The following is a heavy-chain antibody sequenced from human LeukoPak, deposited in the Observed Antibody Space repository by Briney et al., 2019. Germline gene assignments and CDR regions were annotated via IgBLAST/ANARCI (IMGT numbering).Heavy chain of an antibody. CDR2: IYYSGST. D-gene: IGHD3-9*01. Sequence: SETLSLTCTVSGGSISSSSYYWGWIRQPPGKGLEWIGSIYYSGSTYYNPSLKSRLTISVDTSKNQFSLKLSSVTAADTAVYYCARHKGDILTALNIWGQGTMVTVSS. V-gene: IGHV4-39*01. J-gene: IGHJ3*02. CDR1: GGSISSSSYY. CDR3: ARHKGDILTALNI.